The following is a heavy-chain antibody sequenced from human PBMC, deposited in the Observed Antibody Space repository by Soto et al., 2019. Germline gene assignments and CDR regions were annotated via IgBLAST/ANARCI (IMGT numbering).Heavy chain of an antibody. CDR1: GFTFSSYS. D-gene: IGHD2-2*01. Sequence: EVQLVESGGGLVKPGGSLRLSCAASGFTFSSYSMNWVRQAPGKGLEWVSSISSSSSYIYYADSVKGRFTISRDNAKNSLYLQMNSLRAEDTAVYYCARERESYCSRTSCSPSWGQGTLVTVSS. V-gene: IGHV3-21*01. CDR2: ISSSSSYI. CDR3: ARERESYCSRTSCSPS. J-gene: IGHJ5*02.